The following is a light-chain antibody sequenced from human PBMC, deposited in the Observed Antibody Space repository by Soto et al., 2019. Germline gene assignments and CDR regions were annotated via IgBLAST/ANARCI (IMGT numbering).Light chain of an antibody. CDR2: WAS. V-gene: IGKV4-1*01. CDR1: QSVLYASNNRNY. J-gene: IGKJ3*01. CDR3: QQYYSTPLFT. Sequence: DIVMTQSPDSLPVSLGETATINCKSSQSVLYASNNRNYLAWYQQKVGQPPKLLLYWASTRESGVPVRFSGSGSATDFTLTISDLQAEDVAVYYCQQYYSTPLFTFGPGTKVDIK.